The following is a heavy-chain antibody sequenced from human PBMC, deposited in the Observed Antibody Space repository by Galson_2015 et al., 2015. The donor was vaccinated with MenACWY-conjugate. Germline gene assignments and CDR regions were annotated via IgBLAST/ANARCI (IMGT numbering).Heavy chain of an antibody. Sequence: SVKVSCKASGYTLTELSMHWVRQAPGKGLEWMGGFDPEDGETIYAQKFQGRVTMTEDTSTDTAYMELSSLRSEDTAVYYCATYGPAAAKGGYYYYYGMDVWGQGTTVTVSS. CDR1: GYTLTELS. CDR3: ATYGPAAAKGGYYYYYGMDV. CDR2: FDPEDGET. V-gene: IGHV1-24*01. D-gene: IGHD2-2*01. J-gene: IGHJ6*02.